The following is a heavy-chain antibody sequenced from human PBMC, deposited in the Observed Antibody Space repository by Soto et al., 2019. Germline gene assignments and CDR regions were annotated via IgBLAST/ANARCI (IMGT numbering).Heavy chain of an antibody. CDR1: GLSLTTSGVC. D-gene: IGHD3-3*01. CDR2: IYWDDDK. J-gene: IGHJ4*02. CDR3: AHRVLRTVFGLVTTTAIYFDF. V-gene: IGHV2-5*02. Sequence: QITLNESGPTGVRPTETLTLTCRFSGLSLTTSGVCVGWIRQSPGKAPEWLALIYWDDDKRYSASLKSRLTITKDTSKNQVVLTVSDLDPTDTATYYCAHRVLRTVFGLVTTTAIYFDFWGQGTPVAVSS.